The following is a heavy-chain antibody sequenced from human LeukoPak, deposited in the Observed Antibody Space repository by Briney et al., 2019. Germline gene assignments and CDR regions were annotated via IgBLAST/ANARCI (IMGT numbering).Heavy chain of an antibody. CDR3: ARAVGATTHFDY. CDR2: IYSGGST. V-gene: IGHV3-66*01. D-gene: IGHD1-26*01. J-gene: IGHJ4*02. Sequence: GGSLRLSCAASGFTVSSNYMSWVRQTPGKGLEWVSVIYSGGSTYYADSVKGRFTISRDNSKNTLYLQMNSLRAEDTAVYYCARAVGATTHFDYWGQGTLVTVSS. CDR1: GFTVSSNY.